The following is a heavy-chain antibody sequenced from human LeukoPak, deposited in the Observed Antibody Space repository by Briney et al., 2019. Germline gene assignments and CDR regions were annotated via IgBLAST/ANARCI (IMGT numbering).Heavy chain of an antibody. CDR1: GFTFSSYG. Sequence: GRSLRLSCAAYGFTFSSYGMHWVRQAPGKGLEWVAVISYDGSNKYYADSVKGRFTISRDNSKNTLYLQMNSLRAEDTAVYYCAKGHWGDYNDYWGQGTLVTVSS. D-gene: IGHD3-16*01. J-gene: IGHJ4*02. CDR3: AKGHWGDYNDY. CDR2: ISYDGSNK. V-gene: IGHV3-30*18.